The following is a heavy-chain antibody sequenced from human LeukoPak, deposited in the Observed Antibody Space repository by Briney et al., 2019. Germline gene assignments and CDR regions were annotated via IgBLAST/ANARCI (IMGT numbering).Heavy chain of an antibody. V-gene: IGHV3-74*01. CDR2: VSADGSST. J-gene: IGHJ5*02. CDR3: ARGPISSNPGT. D-gene: IGHD2-2*01. CDR1: GFTLSSCA. Sequence: GGSLRLSCAASGFTLSSCAMSWVRQAPGKGLEWVSRVSADGSSTTYADSVKDRFTISRDNAKNTLYLQMNSLRAEDTAIYYCARGPISSNPGTWGQGTLVTVSS.